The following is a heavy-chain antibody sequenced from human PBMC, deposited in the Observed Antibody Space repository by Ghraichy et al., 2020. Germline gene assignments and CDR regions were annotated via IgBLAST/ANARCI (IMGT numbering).Heavy chain of an antibody. CDR1: GGSVSSGSYY. CDR3: ARVGELLIYFDY. V-gene: IGHV4-61*01. D-gene: IGHD1-26*01. J-gene: IGHJ4*02. CDR2: IYYSGST. Sequence: SQTLSLTCTVSGGSVSSGSYYWSWIRQPPGKGLEWIGYIYYSGSTNYNPSLKSRVTIAVDTSKNQFSLKLSSVTAADTAVYYCARVGELLIYFDYWGQGTLVTVSS.